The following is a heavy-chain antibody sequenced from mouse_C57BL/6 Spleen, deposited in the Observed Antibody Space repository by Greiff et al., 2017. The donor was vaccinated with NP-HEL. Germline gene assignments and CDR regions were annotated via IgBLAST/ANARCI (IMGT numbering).Heavy chain of an antibody. J-gene: IGHJ4*01. V-gene: IGHV1-69*01. CDR1: GYTFTSYW. CDR3: AISHLRLNAMDY. CDR2: IDPSDSDT. D-gene: IGHD3-2*02. Sequence: QVQLQQPGAELVMPGASVKLSCKASGYTFTSYWMHWVKQRPGQGLEWIGEIDPSDSDTNYNQKFKGKSTLTVDKSSSTAYMQLSSLTSEDSAVYYCAISHLRLNAMDYWGQGTSVTVSS.